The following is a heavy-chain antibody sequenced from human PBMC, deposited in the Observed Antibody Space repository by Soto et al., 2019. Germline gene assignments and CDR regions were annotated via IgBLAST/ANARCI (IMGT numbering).Heavy chain of an antibody. Sequence: SETLSLTCTVSGGSISSGGYYWSWIRQHPGKGLEWIGYIYYSGSTYYNPSLKSRVTISVDTSKNQFSLKLSSVTAADTAVYYCARARYNWNGDSGGAYNWFDPWGQGTLVTVSS. CDR3: ARARYNWNGDSGGAYNWFDP. D-gene: IGHD1-20*01. V-gene: IGHV4-31*03. CDR1: GGSISSGGYY. J-gene: IGHJ5*02. CDR2: IYYSGST.